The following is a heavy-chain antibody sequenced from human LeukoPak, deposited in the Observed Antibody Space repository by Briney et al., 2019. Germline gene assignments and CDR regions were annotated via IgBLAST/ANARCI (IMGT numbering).Heavy chain of an antibody. J-gene: IGHJ6*03. CDR1: GGSISSYY. V-gene: IGHV4-59*08. CDR2: IYYSVST. Sequence: SETLSLTCTVSGGSISSYYWSWIRQPPGKGLEWIGYIYYSVSTNYNPSLKSRVTISVDTSKNQFSLKLSSVTAAGTGVYYCARQRRGSYYGSGTYMDVWGKGTTVTVSS. CDR3: ARQRRGSYYGSGTYMDV. D-gene: IGHD3-10*01.